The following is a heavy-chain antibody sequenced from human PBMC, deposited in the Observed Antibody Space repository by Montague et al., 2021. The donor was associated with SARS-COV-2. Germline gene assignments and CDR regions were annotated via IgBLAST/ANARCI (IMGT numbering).Heavy chain of an antibody. V-gene: IGHV3-66*03. J-gene: IGHJ4*02. Sequence: SLRLSFAASGFPVNTVYVTWVRQAPGKGLEWVSVIHNSGDTYYAGSVKGRFTISRDTSKNTLFLQMNSLRADDTAVYYCTREFFYRFDFWGQGTLVTVSS. CDR2: IHNSGDT. CDR3: TREFFYRFDF. D-gene: IGHD2/OR15-2a*01. CDR1: GFPVNTVY.